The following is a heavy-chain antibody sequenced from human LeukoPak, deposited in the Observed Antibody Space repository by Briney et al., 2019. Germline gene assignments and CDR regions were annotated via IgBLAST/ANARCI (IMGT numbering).Heavy chain of an antibody. CDR2: IIPIFGTA. Sequence: ASVKVSCKASGGTFSSYAISWVRRAPGQGLEWMGGIIPIFGTANYAQKFQGRVTITADESTSTAYMELSSLRSEDTAVYYCASAPPSIAAAGTGRYYYYYMDVWGKGTTVTISS. V-gene: IGHV1-69*13. D-gene: IGHD6-13*01. J-gene: IGHJ6*03. CDR1: GGTFSSYA. CDR3: ASAPPSIAAAGTGRYYYYYMDV.